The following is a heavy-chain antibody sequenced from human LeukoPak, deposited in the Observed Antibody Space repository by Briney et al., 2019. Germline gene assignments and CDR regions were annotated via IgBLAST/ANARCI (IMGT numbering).Heavy chain of an antibody. V-gene: IGHV3-43*02. CDR2: ISGGGGST. J-gene: IGHJ4*02. CDR1: GFTFDDYA. CDR3: AKDIATSSGFDY. Sequence: PGGPLRLSCAASGFTFDDYAMHWVRQAPGKGLEWVSLISGGGGSTYYADSVRGRFTISRDNSKNSLYLQMNSLRTEDTALYYCAKDIATSSGFDYWGQGTLVTVSS. D-gene: IGHD6-19*01.